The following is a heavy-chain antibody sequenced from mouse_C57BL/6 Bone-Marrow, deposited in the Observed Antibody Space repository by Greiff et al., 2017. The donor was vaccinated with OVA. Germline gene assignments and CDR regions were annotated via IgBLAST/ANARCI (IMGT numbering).Heavy chain of an antibody. Sequence: EVKLVESGGGLVKPGGSLKLSCAASGFTFSSYAMSWVRQTPEKRLEWVATISDGGSYTYYPDNVKGRFTISRDNAKNNLYLQMSHLKSEDTAMYYCAKGYSLDYWGQGTTLTVSS. CDR2: ISDGGSYT. V-gene: IGHV5-4*03. CDR3: AKGYSLDY. J-gene: IGHJ2*01. CDR1: GFTFSSYA. D-gene: IGHD2-3*01.